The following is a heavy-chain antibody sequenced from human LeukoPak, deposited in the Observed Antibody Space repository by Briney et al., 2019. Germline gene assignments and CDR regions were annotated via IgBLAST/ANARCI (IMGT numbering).Heavy chain of an antibody. CDR3: AKDGYYYDSSGCPYRYYYMHV. Sequence: GGSLSLSCAASGFSFSSYGKHWVRQAPGKGLEWVAFIRYDGSNKYYADSVKGRFTISRDNSKNTLYLQMNSLRAEDTAVYYCAKDGYYYDSSGCPYRYYYMHVWRKGTTVTVSS. D-gene: IGHD3-22*01. V-gene: IGHV3-30*02. CDR2: IRYDGSNK. J-gene: IGHJ6*03. CDR1: GFSFSSYG.